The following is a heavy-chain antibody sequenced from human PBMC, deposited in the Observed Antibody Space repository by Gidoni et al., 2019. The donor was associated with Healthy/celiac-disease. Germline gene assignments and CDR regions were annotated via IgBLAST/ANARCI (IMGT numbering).Heavy chain of an antibody. D-gene: IGHD6-19*01. J-gene: IGHJ6*02. Sequence: QVQLQQWGAGLLKPSETLAMTCAVNGGSFSGYYWSWIRHPPGKGLEWIGEINHSGSTNYNPSLKSRVTISVDTSKSQFSLMLSSVTAADTAVYYCARGAWYRSGGYHYYYGMDVWGQGTTVTLSS. V-gene: IGHV4-34*01. CDR1: GGSFSGYY. CDR3: ARGAWYRSGGYHYYYGMDV. CDR2: INHSGST.